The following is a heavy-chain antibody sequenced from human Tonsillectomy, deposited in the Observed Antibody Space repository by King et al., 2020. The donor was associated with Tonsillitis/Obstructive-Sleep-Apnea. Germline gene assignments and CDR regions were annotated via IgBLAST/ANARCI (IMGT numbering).Heavy chain of an antibody. D-gene: IGHD3-10*01. V-gene: IGHV3-53*01. Sequence: VQLVESGGGLIQPGGSLRLSCAASGFTVSSNYMSWVRQAPGKGLEWVSVIYSGGSTYYADSVKGRFTISRDNSKNTLYLQMNSLRAEDTAVYYCAREFGSNYYYYYMDVWGKGTTDTVSS. CDR3: AREFGSNYYYYYMDV. CDR2: IYSGGST. J-gene: IGHJ6*03. CDR1: GFTVSSNY.